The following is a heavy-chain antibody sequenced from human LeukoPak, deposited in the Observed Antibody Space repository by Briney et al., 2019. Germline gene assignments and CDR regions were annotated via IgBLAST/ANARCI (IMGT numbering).Heavy chain of an antibody. CDR1: GGSFSGYY. V-gene: IGHV4-34*01. J-gene: IGHJ5*02. CDR2: INHSGST. Sequence: SETLSLTCAVYGGSFSGYYWSWIRQPPGKGLEWIGEINHSGSTNYNPSLKSRVTISVDTSKNQFSLKLSSVTAADTAVYYCARVPRYDYVWGSYRSNWSDPWGQGTLVTVSS. D-gene: IGHD3-16*02. CDR3: ARVPRYDYVWGSYRSNWSDP.